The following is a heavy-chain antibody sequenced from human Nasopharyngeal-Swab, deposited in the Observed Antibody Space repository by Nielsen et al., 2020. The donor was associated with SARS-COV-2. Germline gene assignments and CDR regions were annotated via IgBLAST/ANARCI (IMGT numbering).Heavy chain of an antibody. D-gene: IGHD3-22*01. Sequence: GESLKISCAASGFTFSSYSMNWVRQAPGKGLEWVSYISSSSSTIYYADSVKGRFTTSRDNAKNSLYLQMNSLRDEDTAVYYCARDQGQRYYYDRSGLFDYWGQGTLVTVSS. V-gene: IGHV3-48*02. CDR2: ISSSSSTI. CDR1: GFTFSSYS. J-gene: IGHJ4*02. CDR3: ARDQGQRYYYDRSGLFDY.